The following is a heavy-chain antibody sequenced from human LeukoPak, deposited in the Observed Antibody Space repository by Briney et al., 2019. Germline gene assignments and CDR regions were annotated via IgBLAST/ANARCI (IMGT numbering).Heavy chain of an antibody. CDR2: IYYSGST. D-gene: IGHD3-22*01. CDR1: GGSISSGGYY. CDR3: AREHYDSSGYYDDY. J-gene: IGHJ4*02. Sequence: SQTLSHTCTVSGGSISSGGYYWSLIRQHPGKGLEWVGYIYYSGSTYYNPSLKSRVTISVDTSKNQFSLKLSSVTAADTAVYYCAREHYDSSGYYDDYWGQGTLVTVSS. V-gene: IGHV4-31*03.